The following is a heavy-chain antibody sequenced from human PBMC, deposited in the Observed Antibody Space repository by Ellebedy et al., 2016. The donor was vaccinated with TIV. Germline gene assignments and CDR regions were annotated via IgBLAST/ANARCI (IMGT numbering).Heavy chain of an antibody. CDR1: GFTFSSYA. Sequence: PGGSLRLSCVASGFTFSSYAMSWVRQAPGKGLEWVSVISNSGDTTYADSVKGRFTISRDNSKNTLYLQMNSLRAEDTAVYYCARDTLVGVTDSYFDYWGQGTLVTVSS. D-gene: IGHD1-26*01. V-gene: IGHV3-23*01. CDR2: ISNSGDTT. CDR3: ARDTLVGVTDSYFDY. J-gene: IGHJ4*02.